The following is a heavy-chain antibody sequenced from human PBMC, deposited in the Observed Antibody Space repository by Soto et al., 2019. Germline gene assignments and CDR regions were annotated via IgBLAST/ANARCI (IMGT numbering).Heavy chain of an antibody. CDR2: VSPDHGNA. CDR1: GYTFTNYD. J-gene: IGHJ4*02. V-gene: IGHV1-8*01. CDR3: EVTAAGY. Sequence: QVQVVQSRAEVKKPGASVKVSCKTSGYTFTNYDINWVRQAPGQGLEWMGWVSPDHGNAGYAPQFQGRITMTSDTSTSTVYMELNNLSSDXTAVXFCEVTAAGYWGQGTMVTVSS. D-gene: IGHD2-15*01.